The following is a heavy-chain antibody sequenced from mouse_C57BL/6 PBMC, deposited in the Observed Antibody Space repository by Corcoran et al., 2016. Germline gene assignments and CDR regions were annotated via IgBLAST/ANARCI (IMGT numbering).Heavy chain of an antibody. CDR2: INTYSGVP. Sequence: QIQLVQSGPELKKPGETVKISCKASGYTFTTYGMSWVKQAPGKGLKWMGWINTYSGVPTYADDFKGRFAFSLETSASTASLQINNLKTEDTATYFCARGADYGWFAYWGQGTLVTVSA. CDR1: GYTFTTYG. D-gene: IGHD2-4*01. CDR3: ARGADYGWFAY. J-gene: IGHJ3*01. V-gene: IGHV9-3*01.